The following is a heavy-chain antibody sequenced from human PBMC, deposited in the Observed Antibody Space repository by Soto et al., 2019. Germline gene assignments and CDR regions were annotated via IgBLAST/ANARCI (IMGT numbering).Heavy chain of an antibody. V-gene: IGHV3-48*02. D-gene: IGHD3-3*01. CDR3: ARDWPITIFAVVIPQGLYYGMEV. CDR2: ISSSSSSI. J-gene: IGHJ6*02. Sequence: PGGSLRLSCAASGFTFRSYSMNWVRQAPGKGLEWVSYISSSSSSIYYADSVKGRFTISRHNAKNSLYLQMNSLRDEDTAVYYCARDWPITIFAVVIPQGLYYGMEVWGQGTTVTVSS. CDR1: GFTFRSYS.